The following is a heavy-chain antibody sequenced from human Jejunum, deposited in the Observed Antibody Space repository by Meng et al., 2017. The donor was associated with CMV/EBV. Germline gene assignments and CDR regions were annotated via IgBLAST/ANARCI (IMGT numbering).Heavy chain of an antibody. J-gene: IGHJ6*02. D-gene: IGHD3-3*01. CDR1: SRSA. CDR2: ISYDGTNN. Sequence: SRSAMHWVRQAPGKGLEWVAVISYDGTNNYYADSVKGRFTLSRDNSKSTLYLQMNSLRAEDTARYYCARENWSGYYSYSLGGRDVWGQGTTVTVSS. CDR3: ARENWSGYYSYSLGGRDV. V-gene: IGHV3-30*04.